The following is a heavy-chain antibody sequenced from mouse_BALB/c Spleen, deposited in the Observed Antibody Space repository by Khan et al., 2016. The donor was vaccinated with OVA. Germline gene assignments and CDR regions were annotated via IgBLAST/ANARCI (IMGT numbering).Heavy chain of an antibody. CDR2: IWTGGIT. D-gene: IGHD2-4*01. V-gene: IGHV2-9*02. CDR3: ARSYDYDVWGFAY. J-gene: IGHJ3*01. Sequence: QVQLKESGPGLVAPSQSLSITCTVSGFSLSNYGVHWVRQPPGKGLEWLGVIWTGGITNYNSALMSRLSINKDNSKSQVFLKMNRLQTDDTAICYCARSYDYDVWGFAYWGQGTLVTVSA. CDR1: GFSLSNYG.